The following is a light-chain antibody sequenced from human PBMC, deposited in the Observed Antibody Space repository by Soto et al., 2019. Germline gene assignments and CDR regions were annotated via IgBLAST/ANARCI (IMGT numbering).Light chain of an antibody. J-gene: IGLJ3*02. CDR1: VLAKKY. Sequence: ELTQPSSVSVSPGQTARITCSGDVLAKKYARWFQQKPGQAPVLVIYKDSERPSGIPERFSGSSSGTTVTLTISGAQVEDEADYYCYSAADNNLRVFGGGTKLTVL. V-gene: IGLV3-27*01. CDR2: KDS. CDR3: YSAADNNLRV.